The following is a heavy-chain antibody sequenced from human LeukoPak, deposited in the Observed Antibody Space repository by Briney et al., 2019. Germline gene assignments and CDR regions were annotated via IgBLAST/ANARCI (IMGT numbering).Heavy chain of an antibody. CDR2: IKGDGSGT. CDR3: AREEVKSFDN. V-gene: IGHV3-7*03. Sequence: QSGGSLRLSCAASGFRFSGYWMTWVRQAPGKGLEWVANIKGDGSGTSYVTSVRGRFTISRDNAKNSLYLQMNNLRVEDTAVYYCAREEVKSFDNWGQGTLVTVSS. J-gene: IGHJ4*02. CDR1: GFRFSGYW.